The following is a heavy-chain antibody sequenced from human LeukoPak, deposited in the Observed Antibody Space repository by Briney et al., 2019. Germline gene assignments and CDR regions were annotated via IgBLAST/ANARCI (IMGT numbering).Heavy chain of an antibody. V-gene: IGHV3-30*04. Sequence: GRSLRLSCAASGFTFSSYAMHWVRQAPGKGLEWVAVISYDGSNKYYADSVKGRFTISRDNSKNTLYLQMNGLRAEDTAVYYCARDYFDYWGQGTLVTVSS. J-gene: IGHJ4*02. CDR3: ARDYFDY. CDR1: GFTFSSYA. CDR2: ISYDGSNK.